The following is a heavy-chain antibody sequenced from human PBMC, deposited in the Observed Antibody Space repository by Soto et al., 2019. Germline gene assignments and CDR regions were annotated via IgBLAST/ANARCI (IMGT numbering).Heavy chain of an antibody. V-gene: IGHV1-46*03. J-gene: IGHJ5*02. CDR2: INTSAGST. Sequence: GASVKVSCKASGYTFTSHYMHWVRQAPGQGLEWMGRINTSAGSTSYAQKYQGRVTMRRDTSTSTVYMELSSLRSEDTAVYYCARDGKYYDSSGYNWFDPWGQGTLVTVSS. D-gene: IGHD3-22*01. CDR3: ARDGKYYDSSGYNWFDP. CDR1: GYTFTSHY.